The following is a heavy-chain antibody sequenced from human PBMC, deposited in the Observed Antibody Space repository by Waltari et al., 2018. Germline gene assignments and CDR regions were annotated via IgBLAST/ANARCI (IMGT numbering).Heavy chain of an antibody. V-gene: IGHV1-2*06. CDR2: TNPNRGGT. CDR1: GYTFTGYY. J-gene: IGHJ6*02. D-gene: IGHD4-17*01. Sequence: QVQLVQSGAEVKKPGASVKGSCKASGYTFTGYYMHWVRQAPGQGLEWMGRTNPNRGGTNYAQKLEGRVTMTRDMSIRTANMELSRLRSDDTAAYDGARGTVTTLYYHGMDVLGQATMV. CDR3: ARGTVTTLYYHGMDV.